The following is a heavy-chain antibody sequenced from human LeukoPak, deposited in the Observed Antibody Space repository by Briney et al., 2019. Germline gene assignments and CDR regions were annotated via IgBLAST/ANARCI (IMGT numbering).Heavy chain of an antibody. CDR2: INAYNGNT. J-gene: IGHJ3*02. V-gene: IGHV1-18*01. CDR1: GYTFINYG. CDR3: ARGGEKQDDAFDI. Sequence: ASVKVSCKASGYTFINYGISWVRQVPGQGLEWVGWINAYNGNTNYAQNLQGRVTMTTDTSTSTAYMELRSLRSDDAAVYYCARGGEKQDDAFDIWGQGTMVTVSS. D-gene: IGHD3-10*01.